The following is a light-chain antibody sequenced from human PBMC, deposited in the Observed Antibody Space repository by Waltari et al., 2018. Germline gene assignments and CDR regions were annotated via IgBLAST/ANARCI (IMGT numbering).Light chain of an antibody. CDR1: QSLLYTNGHNY. V-gene: IGKV2-28*01. CDR3: MQGLQTPIT. CDR2: LGS. Sequence: DIVMTQSPVSLPVIPGESASISCRSSQSLLYTNGHNYLNWYVQKSGQSPQLLIYLGSTRASGVSGRFSGSGSGTDFTLEISRVEAEDVGLYYCMQGLQTPITFGQGTRLDIK. J-gene: IGKJ5*01.